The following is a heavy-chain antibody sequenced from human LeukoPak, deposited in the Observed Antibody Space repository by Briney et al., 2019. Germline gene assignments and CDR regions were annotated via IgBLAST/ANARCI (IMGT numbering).Heavy chain of an antibody. V-gene: IGHV3-30*18. D-gene: IGHD3-22*01. CDR1: GFTFSSYG. CDR3: AKDSTRITMIVVVITQYGMDV. Sequence: GGSLRLSCAASGFTFSSYGMHWVRQAPGKGLEWVAVISYDGSNKYYADSVKGRFTISRDNSKNTLYLQTNSLRAEDTAVYYCAKDSTRITMIVVVITQYGMDVWGQGTTVTVSS. J-gene: IGHJ6*02. CDR2: ISYDGSNK.